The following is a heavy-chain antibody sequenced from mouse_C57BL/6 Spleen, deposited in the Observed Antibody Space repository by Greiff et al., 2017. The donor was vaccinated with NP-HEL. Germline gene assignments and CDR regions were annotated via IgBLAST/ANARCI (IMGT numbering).Heavy chain of an antibody. V-gene: IGHV1-66*01. D-gene: IGHD2-3*01. CDR1: GYSFTSYY. J-gene: IGHJ4*01. CDR2: IYPGSGNT. Sequence: QVQLQQSGPELVKPGASVKISCKASGYSFTSYYIHWVKQRPGQGLEWIGWIYPGSGNTKYNEKFKGKATLTADTSSSTAYMQLSSLTSEDSAVYYCARPYDGSYYAMDYWGQGTSVTVSS. CDR3: ARPYDGSYYAMDY.